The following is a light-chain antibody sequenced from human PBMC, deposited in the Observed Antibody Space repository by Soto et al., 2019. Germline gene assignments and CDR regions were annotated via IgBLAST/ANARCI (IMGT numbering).Light chain of an antibody. V-gene: IGLV2-14*01. Sequence: QSALTQPASVSGSPGQSITMSCTGTSSDVGGDHYVSWYQQHPGKAPKLMIYEVSNRPSGVSNRFSGSKSGDTASLTISGLQAEDEADYYCSSYTSSSTPVVFGGGTKVTVL. CDR1: SSDVGGDHY. CDR2: EVS. J-gene: IGLJ2*01. CDR3: SSYTSSSTPVV.